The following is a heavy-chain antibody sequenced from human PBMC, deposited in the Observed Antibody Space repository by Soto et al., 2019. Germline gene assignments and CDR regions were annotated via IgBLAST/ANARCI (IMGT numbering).Heavy chain of an antibody. CDR1: GFTFSSYW. CDR2: ISSDDIST. D-gene: IGHD2-21*02. V-gene: IGHV3-74*03. J-gene: IGHJ4*02. CDR3: AREHGGDRRFGY. Sequence: EAQLVESGGGLVQPGGSLRLSCVASGFTFSSYWMHWVRQAPGKGLVWVSRISSDDISTTYADSVKGRFTISRDNAKNTLYLQMNSLRAEDTAVYYCAREHGGDRRFGYWGQGTLVTVSS.